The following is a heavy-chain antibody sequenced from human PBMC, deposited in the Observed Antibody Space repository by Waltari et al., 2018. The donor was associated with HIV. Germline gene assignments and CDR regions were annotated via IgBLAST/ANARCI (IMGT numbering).Heavy chain of an antibody. Sequence: QVQLVESGGGVVQPGGSLRLSCAASGFTFSSYGMHWVRQAPGKGLEWVAFIRYDGSNKYYADSVKGRFTISRDNSKNTLYLQMNSLRAEDTAVYYCAKDFAQYYEGFDYWGQGTLVTVSS. D-gene: IGHD3-22*01. CDR3: AKDFAQYYEGFDY. V-gene: IGHV3-30*02. CDR2: IRYDGSNK. CDR1: GFTFSSYG. J-gene: IGHJ4*02.